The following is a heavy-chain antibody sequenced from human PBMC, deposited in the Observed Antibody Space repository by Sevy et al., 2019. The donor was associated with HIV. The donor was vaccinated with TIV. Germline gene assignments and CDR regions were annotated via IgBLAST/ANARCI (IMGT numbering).Heavy chain of an antibody. V-gene: IGHV4-34*01. Sequence: SESLSLTCAVYGGSFSGYYWSWIRQPPGKGLEWIGEINHSGSTNYNPSLKSRVTISVDTSKNQFSLKLGSVTAADTAVYYCARAPLYYYYYGMDVWGQGTTVTVSS. CDR3: ARAPLYYYYYGMDV. CDR1: GGSFSGYY. CDR2: INHSGST. J-gene: IGHJ6*02.